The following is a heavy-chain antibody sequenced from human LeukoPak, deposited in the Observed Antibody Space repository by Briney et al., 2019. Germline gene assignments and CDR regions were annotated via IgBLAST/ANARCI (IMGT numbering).Heavy chain of an antibody. V-gene: IGHV3-11*01. D-gene: IGHD1-26*01. Sequence: PGGSLRLSCAASGFTFSDYYMSWIRQAPGKGLEWVSYISSSGSTIYYADSVKGRFTISRDNAKNSLYLQMNSLRAEDTAVYYCARRMESYLDAFDIWGQGTMVTVSS. CDR2: ISSSGSTI. J-gene: IGHJ3*02. CDR1: GFTFSDYY. CDR3: ARRMESYLDAFDI.